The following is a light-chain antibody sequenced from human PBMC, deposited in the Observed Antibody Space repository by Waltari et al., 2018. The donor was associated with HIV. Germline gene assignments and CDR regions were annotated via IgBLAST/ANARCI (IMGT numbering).Light chain of an antibody. V-gene: IGKV4-1*01. J-gene: IGKJ2*01. CDR3: QQYYSTPRT. CDR2: WAS. CDR1: QSVLYSSNNKNY. Sequence: DIVMTHSPDSLVVSLGERATINCKSSQSVLYSSNNKNYLAWYQQKPGQPPKLLIYWASTRESGVPDRFGGSGSGTDFTLTISSLQAEDVAVYYCQQYYSTPRTFGQGTKLEIK.